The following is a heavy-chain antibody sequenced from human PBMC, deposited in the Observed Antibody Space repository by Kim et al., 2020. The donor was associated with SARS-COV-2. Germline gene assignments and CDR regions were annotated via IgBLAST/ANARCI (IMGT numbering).Heavy chain of an antibody. D-gene: IGHD5-12*01. J-gene: IGHJ4*02. V-gene: IGHV4-39*07. CDR3: AREDGYNYFDY. CDR1: GGSISSSSYY. Sequence: SETLSLTCTVSGGSISSSSYYWGWIRQPPGKGLEWIGSIYYSGSTYYNPSPKSRVTISVDTSKNQFSLKLSSGTAADTAVYYCAREDGYNYFDYWGQGTLVTVSS. CDR2: IYYSGST.